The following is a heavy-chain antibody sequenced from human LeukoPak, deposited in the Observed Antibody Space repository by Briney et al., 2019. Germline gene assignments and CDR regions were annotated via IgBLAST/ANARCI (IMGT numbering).Heavy chain of an antibody. CDR2: INPSGGST. CDR3: ARGREQWLGKD. V-gene: IGHV1-46*01. Sequence: ASVKVSCKASGGTFSSYAISWVRQAPGQGLEWMGIINPSGGSTSYAQKFQGRVTMTRDTSTSTVYMELSSLRSEDTAVYYCARGREQWLGKDWGQGTLVTVSS. D-gene: IGHD6-19*01. J-gene: IGHJ4*02. CDR1: GGTFSSYA.